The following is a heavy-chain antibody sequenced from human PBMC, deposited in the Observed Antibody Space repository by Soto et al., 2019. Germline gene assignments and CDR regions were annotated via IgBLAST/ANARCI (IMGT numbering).Heavy chain of an antibody. CDR2: IYYSGST. CDR3: ARGGWKLFDY. CDR1: GGSISSYY. D-gene: IGHD6-19*01. J-gene: IGHJ4*02. Sequence: SETLSLTCTVSGGSISSYYWSWIRQPPGKGLEWIGYIYYSGSTNYNPSLKCRVTISVDTSKNQFSLKLSSVTAADTAVYYCARGGWKLFDYWGQGTLVTVSS. V-gene: IGHV4-59*01.